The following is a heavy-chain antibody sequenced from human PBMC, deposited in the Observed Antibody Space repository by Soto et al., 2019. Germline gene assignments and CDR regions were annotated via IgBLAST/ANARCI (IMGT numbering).Heavy chain of an antibody. Sequence: QVQLQESGPGLVKPSETLSLTCVVPGGSITTYYCTWVRQPAGKGLEWIGRISTTGNTNYNPSLTSRVTLSVDTSKNQFSLKLNSVTAADTAVYYCARESLMAVVGPYHYYAMDVWGQGTTVTVSS. CDR3: ARESLMAVVGPYHYYAMDV. V-gene: IGHV4-4*07. D-gene: IGHD2-8*01. CDR1: GGSITTYY. CDR2: ISTTGNT. J-gene: IGHJ6*02.